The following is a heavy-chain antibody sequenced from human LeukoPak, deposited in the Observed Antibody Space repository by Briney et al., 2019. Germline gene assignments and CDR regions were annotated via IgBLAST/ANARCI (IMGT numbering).Heavy chain of an antibody. J-gene: IGHJ3*02. Sequence: PGGSLRLSCAASGFTFSSYDMHWVRQAIGKGLEWVSAIGTAGDTYYPGSVKGRFTISRENAKNSLYLQMNSLRAGDTAVYYCARAGGNDIEGAFDIWGQGTMVTVSS. CDR1: GFTFSSYD. D-gene: IGHD4-23*01. CDR3: ARAGGNDIEGAFDI. CDR2: IGTAGDT. V-gene: IGHV3-13*01.